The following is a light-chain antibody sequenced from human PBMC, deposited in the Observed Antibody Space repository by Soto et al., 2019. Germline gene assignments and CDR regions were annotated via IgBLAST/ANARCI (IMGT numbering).Light chain of an antibody. CDR3: QQRSNWPPIT. CDR1: QSVSSY. Sequence: EIGCTQYPATLSLSPGERATLSCGASQSVSSYLAWYQQKPGQAPRLLIYDASNRATGIPARFSGSGSGTDFTLTISSLEPEDFAVYYCQQRSNWPPITFGQGTLLEIK. V-gene: IGKV3-11*01. CDR2: DAS. J-gene: IGKJ5*01.